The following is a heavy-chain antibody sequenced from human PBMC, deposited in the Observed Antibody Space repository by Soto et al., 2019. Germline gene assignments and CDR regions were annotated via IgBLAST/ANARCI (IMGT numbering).Heavy chain of an antibody. CDR2: ISSGGRPI. V-gene: IGHV3-48*01. D-gene: IGHD6-19*01. Sequence: EVQLVESGGGSVQPGGSLRLSCAASGFTFSTFSMHWVRQAPGRGLEWISYISSGGRPISYADSVKGRFTISRDNAKNSRYLQMDSLTTEDTAVYYCAIDLGWAFDSWGQGTLVTVSS. CDR3: AIDLGWAFDS. CDR1: GFTFSTFS. J-gene: IGHJ4*02.